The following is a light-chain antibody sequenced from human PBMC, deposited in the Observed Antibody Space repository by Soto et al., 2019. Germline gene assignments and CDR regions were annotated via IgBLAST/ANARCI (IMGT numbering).Light chain of an antibody. CDR1: KLGDKY. CDR3: QAWDSSTEVV. J-gene: IGLJ2*01. Sequence: SYELTQPPSVSVSPGQTASITCSGDKLGDKYACWYQQQPGQSPVLVIYQDSKRPSGIPERFSGSNSGNTATLTISGTQAMDEADYYCQAWDSSTEVVFGGGTQLTVL. CDR2: QDS. V-gene: IGLV3-1*01.